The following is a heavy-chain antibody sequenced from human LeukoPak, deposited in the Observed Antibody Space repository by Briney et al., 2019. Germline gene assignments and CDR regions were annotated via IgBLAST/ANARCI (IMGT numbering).Heavy chain of an antibody. J-gene: IGHJ4*02. D-gene: IGHD6-13*01. CDR3: TRKHDGSWYDY. CDR1: GFTFSSNA. Sequence: GGSLRLSCAASGFTFSSNAMSWVRQAPGKELEWVSGISGSGGSRYYADSVKGRFTISRDNPKNTLYLQMNNLRVEDTAVYYCTRKHDGSWYDYWGQGTLVTVSS. CDR2: ISGSGGSR. V-gene: IGHV3-23*01.